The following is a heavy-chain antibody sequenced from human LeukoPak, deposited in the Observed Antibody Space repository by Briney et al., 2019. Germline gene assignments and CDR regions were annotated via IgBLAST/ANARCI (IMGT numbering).Heavy chain of an antibody. V-gene: IGHV3-7*01. CDR2: INQDGSVR. CDR3: ARDPGSSAFAS. Sequence: GGSLRLSCAASGFTFSSYWMSWVRQTPEKGLEFVANINQDGSVRNYVDSVKGRFTISRDNAEKSLHLQMNSLRADDTAVYYCARDPGSSAFASWGQGTLVTVSS. D-gene: IGHD5/OR15-5a*01. CDR1: GFTFSSYW. J-gene: IGHJ4*02.